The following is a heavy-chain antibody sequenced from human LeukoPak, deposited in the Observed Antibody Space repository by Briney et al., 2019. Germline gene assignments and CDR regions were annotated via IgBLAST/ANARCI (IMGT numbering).Heavy chain of an antibody. CDR3: AKVLSKGYMVRGVPYQGPFDY. V-gene: IGHV3-23*01. D-gene: IGHD3-10*01. CDR2: ISGSGGST. CDR1: GFTFSSYA. J-gene: IGHJ4*02. Sequence: GGSLRLSCAASGFTFSSYAMSWVRQAPGKGLGWVSAISGSGGSTYYADSVKGRFTISRDNSKNTLYLQMNSLRAEDTAVYYCAKVLSKGYMVRGVPYQGPFDYWGQGTLVTVSS.